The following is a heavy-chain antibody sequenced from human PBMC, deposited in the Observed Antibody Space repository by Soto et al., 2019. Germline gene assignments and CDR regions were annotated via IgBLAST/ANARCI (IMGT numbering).Heavy chain of an antibody. CDR3: ARHGGQAAVAGIFGD. V-gene: IGHV4-39*01. J-gene: IGHJ4*02. Sequence: SETLSLTCTVSGGSISSSSYYWGWIRQPPGKGLEWIGSIYYSGSTYYNPSLKSRVTISVDTSKNQFSLKLSSVTAADTAVYYCARHGGQAAVAGIFGDWGQGTSVTV. CDR1: GGSISSSSYY. D-gene: IGHD6-19*01. CDR2: IYYSGST.